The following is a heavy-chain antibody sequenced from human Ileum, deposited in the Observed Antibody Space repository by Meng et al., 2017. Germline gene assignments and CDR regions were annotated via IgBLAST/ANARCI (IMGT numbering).Heavy chain of an antibody. V-gene: IGHV3-48*03. Sequence: GESLKISCAASAFPFSTYEFIWVRQAPGKGLEWVSKINVGCSPTHYLDTVTGRFTTSRDDAKTSLYLQMDSLRVEDTAVYYCARRLPFYGMDVWGQGTTVTVSS. CDR1: AFPFSTYE. CDR3: ARRLPFYGMDV. CDR2: INVGCSPT. J-gene: IGHJ6*02.